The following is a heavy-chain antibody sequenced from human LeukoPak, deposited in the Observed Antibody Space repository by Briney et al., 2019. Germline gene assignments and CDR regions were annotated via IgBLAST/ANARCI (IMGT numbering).Heavy chain of an antibody. D-gene: IGHD6-19*01. CDR3: ARVLGRQIAVAGDDY. CDR1: GCTFTDYG. CDR2: ISTYNGNT. Sequence: ASVKVSCKASGCTFTDYGVHWVRQAPGQGLEWMGWISTYNGNTHYVQNLQDRVAMTTDASTSTAFMELRSLRSDDTAVYYCARVLGRQIAVAGDDYWGQGTLVTVSS. V-gene: IGHV1-18*01. J-gene: IGHJ4*02.